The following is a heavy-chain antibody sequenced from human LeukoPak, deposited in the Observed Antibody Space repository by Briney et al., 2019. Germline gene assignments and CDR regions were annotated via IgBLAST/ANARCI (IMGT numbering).Heavy chain of an antibody. CDR2: ISYGGST. V-gene: IGHV4-39*07. D-gene: IGHD3-22*01. CDR3: ARDYYDRSGYYYAFNDAFDI. J-gene: IGHJ3*02. Sequence: SETLSLTCTVSGSSFSSSGYYWGWIRQPPGKGLEWIGSISYGGSTYYNPSVSVKSPVTISVDTSRNQFSLKLTSVTAADTAVYYCARDYYDRSGYYYAFNDAFDIWGQGTMVTVSS. CDR1: GSSFSSSGYY.